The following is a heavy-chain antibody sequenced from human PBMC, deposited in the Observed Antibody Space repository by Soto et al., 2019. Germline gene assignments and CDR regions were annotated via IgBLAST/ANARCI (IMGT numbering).Heavy chain of an antibody. J-gene: IGHJ6*02. D-gene: IGHD1-1*01. CDR3: ARDWNDRGAVDV. CDR2: ISSSSSYT. Sequence: QVQLVESGGGLVKPGGSLRLFCAASGFSFSDYYMIWIRQAPGKGLEWVSYISSSSSYTNYADSVKGRFTISRDNAKNSLYLQMDSLRAEDTAVYDCARDWNDRGAVDVWGQGTTVTVSS. V-gene: IGHV3-11*06. CDR1: GFSFSDYY.